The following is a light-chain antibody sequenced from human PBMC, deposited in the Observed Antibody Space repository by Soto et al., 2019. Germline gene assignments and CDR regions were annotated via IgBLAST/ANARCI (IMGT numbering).Light chain of an antibody. CDR2: GAS. CDR3: QQYGSSPPLHT. V-gene: IGKV3-20*01. Sequence: EIVLTQSPGTLSLSPGERATLSCRASQSVSSSYLAWYQQKPGQAPRLLIYGASSRATGIPDRFSGSGSGTDFTLTISRLEPEDFAVDYCQQYGSSPPLHTFGQGTKLEIK. CDR1: QSVSSSY. J-gene: IGKJ2*01.